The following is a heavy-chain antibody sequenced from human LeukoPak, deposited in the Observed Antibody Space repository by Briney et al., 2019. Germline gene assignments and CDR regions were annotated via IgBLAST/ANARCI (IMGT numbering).Heavy chain of an antibody. D-gene: IGHD1-7*01. V-gene: IGHV3-66*01. J-gene: IGHJ4*02. CDR2: ISSGGST. CDR1: GLTDFTNY. Sequence: GGSLRLSCTASGLTDFTNYMSWVRQAPGKGLEWVSLISSGGSTYYADSVRDRFTISRDNSKNTLYLQMNNLRAEDTAVYYCARDWGNWNYDYWGQGSLVTVSS. CDR3: ARDWGNWNYDY.